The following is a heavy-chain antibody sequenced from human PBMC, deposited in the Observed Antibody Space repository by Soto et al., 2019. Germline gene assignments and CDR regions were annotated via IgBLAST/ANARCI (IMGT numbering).Heavy chain of an antibody. CDR2: IVVGSGNT. D-gene: IGHD3-22*01. J-gene: IGHJ3*02. CDR1: GFTFTSSA. V-gene: IGHV1-58*01. Sequence: RASVKVSCKASGFTFTSSAVQWVRQARGQRLEWIGWIVVGSGNTNYAQKFQERVTITRDMSTSTAYMELSSLRSEDTAVYYCVATFTFYCCGYYSPSDAFDIWGQGTMVTVSS. CDR3: VATFTFYCCGYYSPSDAFDI.